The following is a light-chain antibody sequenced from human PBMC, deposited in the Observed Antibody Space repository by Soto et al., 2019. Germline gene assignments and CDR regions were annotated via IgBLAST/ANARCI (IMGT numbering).Light chain of an antibody. CDR3: QQYNSYFPT. Sequence: DIRMTQSPSTLSASVGDRVTITCWASQSISSRLAWYQQKSGKAPKLLIYKASSLESGVPSRFSGSGSETEFILTISSLQPDDFATYYCQQYNSYFPTFGQGTKVEIK. V-gene: IGKV1-5*03. J-gene: IGKJ1*01. CDR1: QSISSR. CDR2: KAS.